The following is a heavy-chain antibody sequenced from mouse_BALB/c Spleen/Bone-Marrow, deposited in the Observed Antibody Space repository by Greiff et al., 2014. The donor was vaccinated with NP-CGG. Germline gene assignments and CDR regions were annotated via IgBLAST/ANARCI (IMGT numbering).Heavy chain of an antibody. Sequence: EVQLQQSGAELVKPGASVKLSCTASGFNIKDTYMHWVKQRPEKGLEWIGRIDPANGNTKYDPKFQGKATITADNSSNTAYLQLSSLTSDDTAVYYCARWEHDAMDYGGQGTSVTVSS. CDR3: ARWEHDAMDY. CDR2: IDPANGNT. CDR1: GFNIKDTY. J-gene: IGHJ4*01. V-gene: IGHV14-3*02. D-gene: IGHD4-1*01.